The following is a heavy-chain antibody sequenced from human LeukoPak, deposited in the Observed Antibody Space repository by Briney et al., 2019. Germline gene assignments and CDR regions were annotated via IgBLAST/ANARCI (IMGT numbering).Heavy chain of an antibody. V-gene: IGHV4-34*01. D-gene: IGHD2-2*01. CDR2: INHSGST. J-gene: IGHJ6*02. Sequence: TSETLSLTCAVYGGSFSGYYWSWIRQPPGKGLEWIGEINHSGSTNYNPSLKSRVTISVDTSKNQFSLKLSSVTAADTAVYYCARRGGVEYCRSSSCYEGYGMDVWGQGTTVTVSS. CDR1: GGSFSGYY. CDR3: ARRGGVEYCRSSSCYEGYGMDV.